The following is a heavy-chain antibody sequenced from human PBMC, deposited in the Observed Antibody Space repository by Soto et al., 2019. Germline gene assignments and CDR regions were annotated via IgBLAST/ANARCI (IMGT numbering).Heavy chain of an antibody. Sequence: QVQLVESGGGVVQPGRSLRLSCAASGFTFSSYGMHWVRQAPGKGLEWVAVIWYDGSNKYYADSVKGRFTISRDNSKNTRYLQMNSVRAEDTAGYYCARDCAGYSSGWYQRGGFDYWGQGTLVTVSS. J-gene: IGHJ4*02. CDR1: GFTFSSYG. CDR2: IWYDGSNK. V-gene: IGHV3-33*01. CDR3: ARDCAGYSSGWYQRGGFDY. D-gene: IGHD6-19*01.